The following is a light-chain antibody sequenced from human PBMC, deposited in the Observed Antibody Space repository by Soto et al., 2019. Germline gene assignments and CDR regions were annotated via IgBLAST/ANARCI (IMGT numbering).Light chain of an antibody. CDR3: SLYTSSSTWV. Sequence: QSALTQPPSVSGSPGQSVTISCTGTSSDVGSYNRVSWYQQPPGTAPKLMIYEVSNRPSGVPDRFSGSKSGNTASLTISGLQAEDEADYYCSLYTSSSTWVFGGGTTVTVL. CDR1: SSDVGSYNR. CDR2: EVS. V-gene: IGLV2-18*01. J-gene: IGLJ3*02.